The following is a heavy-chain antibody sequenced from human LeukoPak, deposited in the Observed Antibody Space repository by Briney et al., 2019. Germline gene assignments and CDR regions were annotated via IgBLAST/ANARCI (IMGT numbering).Heavy chain of an antibody. D-gene: IGHD2-8*02. J-gene: IGHJ6*02. Sequence: GGSLRLSCAASGFSFRAYTMNWVRQAPGKGLEWVSSVNPSHAYQFYADSVKGRFTISRDIAKNTVYLQMNSLRAEDAALYYCTRVQAGQSGLMDVWGRGTTVTVSS. CDR2: VNPSHAYQ. CDR1: GFSFRAYT. CDR3: TRVQAGQSGLMDV. V-gene: IGHV3-21*01.